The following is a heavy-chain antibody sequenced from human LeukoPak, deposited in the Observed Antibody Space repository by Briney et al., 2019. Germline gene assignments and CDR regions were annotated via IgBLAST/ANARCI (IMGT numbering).Heavy chain of an antibody. CDR3: ARITGSRVGGFDY. V-gene: IGHV3-23*01. Sequence: PGGSLRLSCAASGFTFSSYAMSWVCQAPGKGLEWVSGLSGSGGSTYYADSVKGRFTISRDNSKNTLYLQMNSLRPEDTAVYYCARITGSRVGGFDYWGQGTLVTASS. CDR1: GFTFSSYA. D-gene: IGHD1-14*01. CDR2: LSGSGGST. J-gene: IGHJ4*02.